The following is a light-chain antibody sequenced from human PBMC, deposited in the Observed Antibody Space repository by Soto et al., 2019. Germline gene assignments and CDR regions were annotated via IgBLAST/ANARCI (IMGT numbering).Light chain of an antibody. Sequence: ESVLTQSPGTLSLSPGERVTLSCRASQSISSNYLAWYQQKPGQAPRLLIYGASTRVTGIPDRFSGSGSGTDFTLTISSLEPEDSAVYYCQQYGSSPTWTFGQGTKVEIK. CDR2: GAS. J-gene: IGKJ1*01. CDR3: QQYGSSPTWT. CDR1: QSISSNY. V-gene: IGKV3-20*01.